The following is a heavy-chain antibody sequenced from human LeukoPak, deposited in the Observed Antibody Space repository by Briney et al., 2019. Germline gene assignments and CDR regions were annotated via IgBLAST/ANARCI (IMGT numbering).Heavy chain of an antibody. D-gene: IGHD3-22*01. CDR1: GGSISSASHH. Sequence: ASETLSLTCTVSGGSISSASHHWSWIRQHPGKGLEWIGYIYYSGSTYYNPSLKSRVTISVDTSKNQFSLKLSSVTAADTAVYYCARVGFGYDSSGYPFSWGQGTMVTVSS. V-gene: IGHV4-30-4*08. J-gene: IGHJ3*01. CDR3: ARVGFGYDSSGYPFS. CDR2: IYYSGST.